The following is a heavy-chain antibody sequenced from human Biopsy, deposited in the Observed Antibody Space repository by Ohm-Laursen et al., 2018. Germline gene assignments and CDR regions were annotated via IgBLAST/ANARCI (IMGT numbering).Heavy chain of an antibody. J-gene: IGHJ6*02. V-gene: IGHV3-30*18. D-gene: IGHD2/OR15-2a*01. CDR3: AKDKGTFNFYYYGVDV. Sequence: SLRLSCAATGFSFSSYGMHWVRQAPGKGLEWVAAISYDGSKTDYGDSVKGRLNISRDNSKNTLDLQMRSLRVEDTAVYFCAKDKGTFNFYYYGVDVWGQGTTVIVSS. CDR1: GFSFSSYG. CDR2: ISYDGSKT.